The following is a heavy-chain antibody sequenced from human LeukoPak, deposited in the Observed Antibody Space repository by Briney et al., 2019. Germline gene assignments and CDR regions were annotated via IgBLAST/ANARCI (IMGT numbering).Heavy chain of an antibody. V-gene: IGHV4-34*01. CDR2: INPSGST. J-gene: IGHJ6*03. D-gene: IGHD3-22*01. CDR3: ARGRHDITMIVVVMTSVSYYLDV. CDR1: GGSFSGYH. Sequence: SETLSLTCAVYGGSFSGYHWTWIRQSPGKGLEWIGDINPSGSTYYNPSLKSRLTISVDTSKNQFSLKLRSVTAEDTAVYYCARGRHDITMIVVVMTSVSYYLDVWGKGTTVTVS.